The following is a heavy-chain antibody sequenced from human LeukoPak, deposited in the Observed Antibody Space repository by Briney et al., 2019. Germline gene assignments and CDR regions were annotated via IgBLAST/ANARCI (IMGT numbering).Heavy chain of an antibody. CDR3: AKSRREVTQYTSFDF. V-gene: IGHV3-23*01. CDR2: ISGSGGST. Sequence: GGSLRLSCAASGFTFSSYAMSWVRQAPGKGLEWVSAISGSGGSTYYADSVKGRFTISRDITKNTLYLQMNSLRAEDTAVYYCAKSRREVTQYTSFDFWGQGTLVTVSS. J-gene: IGHJ4*02. D-gene: IGHD2-2*02. CDR1: GFTFSSYA.